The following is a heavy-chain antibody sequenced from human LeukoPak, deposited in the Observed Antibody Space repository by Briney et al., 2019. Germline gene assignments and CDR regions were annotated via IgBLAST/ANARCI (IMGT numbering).Heavy chain of an antibody. CDR2: IHISGKT. V-gene: IGHV4-59*08. J-gene: IGHJ5*02. CDR3: ARHLGEGTYPMDR. D-gene: IGHD1-26*01. CDR1: GASITDYH. Sequence: SETLSLTCTVSGASITDYHWSWIRQTPEMGLEYIGYIHISGKTYNNPSLKGRVTVSLDTSQSQFSLKLTSVTAADTAVYFCARHLGEGTYPMDRWGQGILVTVSS.